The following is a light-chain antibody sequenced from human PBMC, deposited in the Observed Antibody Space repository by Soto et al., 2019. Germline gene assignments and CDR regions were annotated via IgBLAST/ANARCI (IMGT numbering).Light chain of an antibody. V-gene: IGKV1-33*01. CDR3: HQFDRLPLT. J-gene: IGKJ4*01. CDR2: DAT. Sequence: DVQMTQSPSSLSAFVGDRVTITCQASQDIIDNLNWYQLKPGKAPKFLIYDATTLPTGVPSRFSGSGSATYFPLTLSSLQPENIAAYSCHQFDRLPLTFGGGPKVEIK. CDR1: QDIIDN.